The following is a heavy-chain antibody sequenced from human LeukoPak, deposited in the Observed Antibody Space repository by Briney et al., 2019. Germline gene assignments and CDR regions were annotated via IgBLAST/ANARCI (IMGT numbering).Heavy chain of an antibody. D-gene: IGHD6-13*01. J-gene: IGHJ4*02. Sequence: SETLSLTCTVSGASISSYYWTWIRQPPGKGLEWIGYIYYSGVTKYNPSFKSRVTISVDTSKNQFSLKLNSVTAADTAVYYCARIAAASDYWGQGTLVTVSS. V-gene: IGHV4-59*01. CDR1: GASISSYY. CDR3: ARIAAASDY. CDR2: IYYSGVT.